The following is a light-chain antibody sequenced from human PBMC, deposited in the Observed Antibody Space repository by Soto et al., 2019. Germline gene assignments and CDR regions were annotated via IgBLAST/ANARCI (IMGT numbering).Light chain of an antibody. Sequence: DIQMTQSPSSLSASVGDRVTITCRASQSISTYLNWYQQKPGKAPNLLIYAASSLHSGVPSRFSGSVSVTDFTLTISSLQPEDFATYYCQQSYSTLTFGGGTKVEI. CDR3: QQSYSTLT. CDR1: QSISTY. V-gene: IGKV1-39*01. J-gene: IGKJ4*01. CDR2: AAS.